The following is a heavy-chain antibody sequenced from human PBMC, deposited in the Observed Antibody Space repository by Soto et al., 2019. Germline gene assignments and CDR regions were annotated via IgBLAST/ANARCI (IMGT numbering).Heavy chain of an antibody. J-gene: IGHJ5*02. CDR1: GFTFSSYA. V-gene: IGHV3-23*01. CDR2: ISGSGGST. Sequence: PGGSLRLSCAASGFTFSSYAMSWVRQAPGKGLEWVSAISGSGGSTYYADSVKGRFTISRDNSKNTLYLQMNSLRAEDTAVYYCEKNNIVVVVSGTHYPWFDPWGQGTQVTVSS. D-gene: IGHD2-15*01. CDR3: EKNNIVVVVSGTHYPWFDP.